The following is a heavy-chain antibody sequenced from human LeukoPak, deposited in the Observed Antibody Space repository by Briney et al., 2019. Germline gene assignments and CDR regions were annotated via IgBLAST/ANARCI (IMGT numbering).Heavy chain of an antibody. CDR2: VNQGGSEQ. V-gene: IGHV3-7*01. Sequence: PGGSLRLSCAAAGFTFRNYWMKWVRQAPGKGLEWVANVNQGGSEQYYVDSVKGRFTISRDNAKNSLYVQVNGLRAEDTAIYYCVRGHTSDFDHFFDYWGQGALVTVSS. J-gene: IGHJ4*02. CDR3: VRGHTSDFDHFFDY. CDR1: GFTFRNYW. D-gene: IGHD6-19*01.